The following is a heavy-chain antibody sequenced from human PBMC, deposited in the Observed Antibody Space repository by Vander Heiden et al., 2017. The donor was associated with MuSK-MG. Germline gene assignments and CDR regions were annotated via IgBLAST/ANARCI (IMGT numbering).Heavy chain of an antibody. CDR1: GFTFSSYW. CDR3: ARVTTVVVVAATRRYYYYYMDV. Sequence: EVQLVESGGGLVQPGGSLRLSCAASGFTFSSYWMHWVRQAPGKGLVWVSRINSDGSSTSYADSVKGRFTISRDNAKNTLYLQMNSLRAEDTAVYYCARVTTVVVVAATRRYYYYYMDVWGKGTTVTVSS. D-gene: IGHD2-15*01. CDR2: INSDGSST. J-gene: IGHJ6*03. V-gene: IGHV3-74*01.